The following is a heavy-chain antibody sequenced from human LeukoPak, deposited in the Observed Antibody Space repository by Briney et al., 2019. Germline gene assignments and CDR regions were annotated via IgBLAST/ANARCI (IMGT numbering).Heavy chain of an antibody. CDR3: ASGQTYLDY. CDR2: IDHRGFT. V-gene: IGHV4-34*01. J-gene: IGHJ4*02. Sequence: PSETLSLTCAVYGGSFSAHYWSCLRQPPGKGLEWIGEIDHRGFTSYNPSLKSRVTISVDTSNSQFSLRLTSVTAVDTAVYYCASGQTYLDYWGQGTLVTVSS. CDR1: GGSFSAHY.